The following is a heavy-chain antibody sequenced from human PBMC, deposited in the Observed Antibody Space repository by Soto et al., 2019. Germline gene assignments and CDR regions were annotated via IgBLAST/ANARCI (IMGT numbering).Heavy chain of an antibody. D-gene: IGHD4-17*01. CDR2: ISYDGTNK. J-gene: IGHJ6*02. Sequence: QVQLVESGGGEVQPGRSLTISCAASGFTFSTYGMHWVRQTPGKGLEWLAVISYDGTNKFYSDSVKGRFTIARDNFKNTLTLQMNSLSADDTAVYSCAKDLQSYGDYDYYCYGMDVWGLGTRVTVSS. V-gene: IGHV3-30*18. CDR1: GFTFSTYG. CDR3: AKDLQSYGDYDYYCYGMDV.